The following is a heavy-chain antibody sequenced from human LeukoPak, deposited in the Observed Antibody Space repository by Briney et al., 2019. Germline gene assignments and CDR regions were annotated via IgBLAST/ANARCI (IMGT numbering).Heavy chain of an antibody. CDR3: ASTTVRTGY. Sequence: SETLSLTCTVSGYSISSGYYWGWIRQSPGQGLEWIGSIYHSGSTYYNPSLKSRVTISLDTPKNQFSLKLSSVTAADTAVYYCASTTVRTGYWGQGTLVTVSS. CDR2: IYHSGST. CDR1: GYSISSGYY. V-gene: IGHV4-38-2*02. D-gene: IGHD4-17*01. J-gene: IGHJ4*02.